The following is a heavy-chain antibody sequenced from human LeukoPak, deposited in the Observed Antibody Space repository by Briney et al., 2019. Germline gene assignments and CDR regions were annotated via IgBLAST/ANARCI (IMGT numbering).Heavy chain of an antibody. J-gene: IGHJ4*02. CDR2: ISGSGGST. CDR3: AKTHFVYYCGGDCYSAFDY. CDR1: GFTFSSYA. D-gene: IGHD2-21*02. Sequence: PGGSLRLSCAASGFTFSSYAMSWVRQAPGKGLEWVSAISGSGGSTYYADSVKGRFTISRDNSKNTLYLQMNSLRAEDTAVYYCAKTHFVYYCGGDCYSAFDYWGQGTLVTVSS. V-gene: IGHV3-23*01.